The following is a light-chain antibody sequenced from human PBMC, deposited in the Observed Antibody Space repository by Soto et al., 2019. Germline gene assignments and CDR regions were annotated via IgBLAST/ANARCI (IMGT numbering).Light chain of an antibody. Sequence: EIVLTQSPGTLSLSPGERATLSCRASQSVSSSYLAWYQQKPGQAPRLLIYGASSRATGIPDRFSGSGSGTDFTLTISRLEPEDVAVYDCQQYCSSPPYTFGQGTKLEIK. CDR1: QSVSSSY. CDR3: QQYCSSPPYT. V-gene: IGKV3-20*01. J-gene: IGKJ2*01. CDR2: GAS.